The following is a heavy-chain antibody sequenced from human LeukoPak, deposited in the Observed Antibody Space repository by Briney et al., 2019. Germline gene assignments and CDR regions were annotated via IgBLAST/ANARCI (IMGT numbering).Heavy chain of an antibody. Sequence: GGSLRLSCAASGFTFSSYWMSWVRQAPGRGLEWVANIKQDGSEKYYVDSVKGRFIISRDNAKNSLYLQMNSLRAEDTAVYYRARGGNYYYDSSGYYYWGQGTLVTVSS. V-gene: IGHV3-7*01. CDR3: ARGGNYYYDSSGYYY. J-gene: IGHJ4*02. CDR1: GFTFSSYW. D-gene: IGHD3-22*01. CDR2: IKQDGSEK.